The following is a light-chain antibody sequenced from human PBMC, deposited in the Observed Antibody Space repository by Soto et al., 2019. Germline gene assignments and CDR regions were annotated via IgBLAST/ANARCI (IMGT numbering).Light chain of an antibody. CDR2: DVS. V-gene: IGLV2-11*01. Sequence: QSALTQPRSVSGSPGQSVTISCTGTRSDVGGYNYVSWYQQHPAKAPKLMIYDVSKRPSGVPDRFSGSKSGNTASLTISGLQAEDEADYYCCSYAGSYTGVFGGGTKLTVL. J-gene: IGLJ3*02. CDR3: CSYAGSYTGV. CDR1: RSDVGGYNY.